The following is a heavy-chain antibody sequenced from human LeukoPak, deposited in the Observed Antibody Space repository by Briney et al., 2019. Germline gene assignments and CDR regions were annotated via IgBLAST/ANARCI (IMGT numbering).Heavy chain of an antibody. J-gene: IGHJ3*02. D-gene: IGHD3-9*01. Sequence: SETLSLTCAVSGGSISSGGYSWSWIRQPPGKGLEWIGYIYHSGSTYYNPSLKSRVTISVDRSKNQFSLKPSSVTAADTAVYYCARASHYYDILTGLRRDAFDIWGQGTMVTVSS. CDR2: IYHSGST. CDR3: ARASHYYDILTGLRRDAFDI. V-gene: IGHV4-30-2*01. CDR1: GGSISSGGYS.